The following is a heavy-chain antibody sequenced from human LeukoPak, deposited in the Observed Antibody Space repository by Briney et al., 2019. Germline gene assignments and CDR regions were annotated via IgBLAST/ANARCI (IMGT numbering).Heavy chain of an antibody. CDR3: TRDVPEAYCGGDCRRGAFDI. CDR1: GGSISSYY. D-gene: IGHD2-21*02. Sequence: SETLSLTCTVSGGSISSYYWSWIRQPPGKGLEWIGYIYYSGSTNYNPSLKSRVTIPVDTSKNQFSLKLSSVTAADTAVYYCTRDVPEAYCGGDCRRGAFDIWGQGTMVTVSS. CDR2: IYYSGST. V-gene: IGHV4-59*01. J-gene: IGHJ3*02.